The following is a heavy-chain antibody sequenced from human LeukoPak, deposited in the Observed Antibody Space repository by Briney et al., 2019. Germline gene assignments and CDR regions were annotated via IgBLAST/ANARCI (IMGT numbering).Heavy chain of an antibody. CDR2: INHSGST. V-gene: IGHV4-34*01. J-gene: IGHJ4*02. D-gene: IGHD6-13*01. CDR1: GGSFSGYY. CDR3: ARRKIAAAGKPLDY. Sequence: KSSETQSLTCAAYGGSFSGYYWSWIRQPPGKGLEWIGEINHSGSTNYNPSLKSRVTISVDTSKNQFSLKLSSVTAADTAVYYCARRKIAAAGKPLDYWGQGTLVTVSS.